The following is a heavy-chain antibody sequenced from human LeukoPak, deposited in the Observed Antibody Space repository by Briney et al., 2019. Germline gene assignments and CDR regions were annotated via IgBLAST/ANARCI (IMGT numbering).Heavy chain of an antibody. V-gene: IGHV3-7*01. CDR2: IKQDGSEK. Sequence: GGSLRLSCAASGFTFSSYWMSWVRQAPGKGLEWVANIKQDGSEKYYVDSVKGRFTISRDNAKNSLYLQMNSLRAEDTAVYYCGRDRAMYYYESSGYWGQGTLVTVSS. J-gene: IGHJ4*02. CDR1: GFTFSSYW. CDR3: GRDRAMYYYESSGY. D-gene: IGHD3-22*01.